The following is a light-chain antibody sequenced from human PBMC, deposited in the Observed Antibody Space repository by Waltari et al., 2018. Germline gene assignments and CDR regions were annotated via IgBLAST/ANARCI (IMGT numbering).Light chain of an antibody. CDR3: SSYSYSSAWP. CDR1: SSDLGSYDL. CDR2: EVD. V-gene: IGLV2-23*02. J-gene: IGLJ3*02. Sequence: QSALTQPASVSASPGQSISITCTGTSSDLGSYDLFAWYQQHPDKAPKLIIYEVDKRPSGVSDRFSGSKSGNTASLTISGLQAEDEALYFCSSYSYSSAWPFGGGTLVTVL.